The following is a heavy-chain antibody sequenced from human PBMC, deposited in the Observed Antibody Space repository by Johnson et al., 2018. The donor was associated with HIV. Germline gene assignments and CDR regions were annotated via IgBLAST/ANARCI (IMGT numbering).Heavy chain of an antibody. CDR3: ARPGGDYSAFDV. V-gene: IGHV3-30-3*01. D-gene: IGHD4-17*01. CDR1: GFTFSSYA. Sequence: QVQLVESGGGVVQPGRYLRLSCAASGFTFSSYAMHWVRQAPGKGLEWVAVISYDGSNKYYADSVKGRFTISRDNSKNTLYLQMNSLRAEDTAVYYCARPGGDYSAFDVWGQGTMVTVSS. J-gene: IGHJ3*01. CDR2: ISYDGSNK.